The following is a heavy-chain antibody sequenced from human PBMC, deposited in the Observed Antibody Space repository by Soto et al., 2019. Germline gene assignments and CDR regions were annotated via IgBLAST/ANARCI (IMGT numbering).Heavy chain of an antibody. CDR1: GFTVSSKF. D-gene: IGHD2-15*01. CDR3: AGDDVHCSGGICYGVPMDV. Sequence: EVQLVESGGGLVQPGGSLRLSCAASGFTVSSKFMSWVRQAPGKGLEWVAVIQRGGSIYYADSVKGRFAISRDSSKNTLYLQMNSLRVEDTAVYYCAGDDVHCSGGICYGVPMDVWAKGTTVTVSS. V-gene: IGHV3-66*01. CDR2: IQRGGSI. J-gene: IGHJ6*03.